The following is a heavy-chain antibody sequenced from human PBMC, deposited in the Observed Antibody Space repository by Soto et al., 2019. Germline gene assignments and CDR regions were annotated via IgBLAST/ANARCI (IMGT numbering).Heavy chain of an antibody. Sequence: SVKVSCKASGGTFSSYAISWVRHAPGQGLEWMGGIIPIFGTANYAQKFQGRVTITADESTSTAYMELSSLRSEDTAVYYCARGPTEPNGRIDYYYYYGTDVWGQGTTVTVSS. D-gene: IGHD4-17*01. CDR1: GGTFSSYA. CDR3: ARGPTEPNGRIDYYYYYGTDV. V-gene: IGHV1-69*13. CDR2: IIPIFGTA. J-gene: IGHJ6*02.